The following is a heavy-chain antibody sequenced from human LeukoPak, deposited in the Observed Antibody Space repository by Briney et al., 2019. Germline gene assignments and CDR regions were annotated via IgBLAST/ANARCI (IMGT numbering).Heavy chain of an antibody. CDR2: ISGSGGST. J-gene: IGHJ4*02. V-gene: IGHV3-23*01. CDR3: ANYYYDSSGYIAN. D-gene: IGHD3-22*01. CDR1: GFTFSSYA. Sequence: GGSLRLSCAASGFTFSSYAMSWVRQAPGKGLEWVSAISGSGGSTYYADSVKGRFTISRDNSKNTLYLQVNSLRAEDTAVYYCANYYYDSSGYIANWGQGTLVTVSS.